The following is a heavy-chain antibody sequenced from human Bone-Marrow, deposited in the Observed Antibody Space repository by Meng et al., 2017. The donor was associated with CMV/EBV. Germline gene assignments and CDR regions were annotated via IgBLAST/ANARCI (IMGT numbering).Heavy chain of an antibody. CDR1: GFTFSSYW. D-gene: IGHD1-26*01. CDR3: ARGPPTAEWELLGIFLL. V-gene: IGHV3-74*01. J-gene: IGHJ4*02. CDR2: INSDGSST. Sequence: GGSLRLSCAASGFTFSSYWMHWVRQAPGKGLVWVSRINSDGSSTSYADSVKGRFTISRDNAKNTLYLQMNSLRAEDTAVYYCARGPPTAEWELLGIFLLWGQGTLVTVSS.